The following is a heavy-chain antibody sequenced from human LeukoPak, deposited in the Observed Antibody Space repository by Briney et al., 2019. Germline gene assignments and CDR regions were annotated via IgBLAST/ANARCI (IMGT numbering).Heavy chain of an antibody. CDR2: IWYDGNNK. J-gene: IGHJ4*02. D-gene: IGHD3-22*01. CDR3: ARDRPDSSGYYLRFGYFDY. CDR1: GFTFSSYG. V-gene: IGHV3-33*01. Sequence: GRSLRLSCAASGFTFSSYGMHWVRQAPGKGLEWVAVIWYDGNNKCYADSVKGRFTISRDNSKNTLYLQMNSLRAEDTAVYYCARDRPDSSGYYLRFGYFDYWGQGTLVTVSS.